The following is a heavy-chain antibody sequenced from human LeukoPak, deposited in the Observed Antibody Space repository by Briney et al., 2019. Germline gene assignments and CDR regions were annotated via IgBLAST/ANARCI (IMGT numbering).Heavy chain of an antibody. CDR2: ISSSSSYI. J-gene: IGHJ4*02. Sequence: EGSLRLSCVASGFTFTRYWMNWVRQAPGKGLEWVSSISSSSSYIYYADSVKGRFTISRDNAKNSLYLQMNSLRAEDTAVYYCARGGAAVALDYWGQGTLVTVSS. CDR3: ARGGAAVALDY. D-gene: IGHD6-19*01. CDR1: GFTFTRYW. V-gene: IGHV3-21*01.